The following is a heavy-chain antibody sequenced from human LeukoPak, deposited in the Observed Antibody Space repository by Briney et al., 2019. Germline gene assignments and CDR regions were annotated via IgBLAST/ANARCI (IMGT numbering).Heavy chain of an antibody. V-gene: IGHV3-33*01. CDR3: ARSSSLPQDFDY. D-gene: IGHD6-13*01. CDR2: IWFDGSNK. CDR1: GFTFSSYG. Sequence: GGSLRLSCAASGFTFSSYGMRWVRQAPGKGLEWVAVIWFDGSNKYYADSVKGRFTISRDNSKNTLYLQMSSLRAEDTAVYYCARSSSLPQDFDYWGRGTLVTVSS. J-gene: IGHJ4*02.